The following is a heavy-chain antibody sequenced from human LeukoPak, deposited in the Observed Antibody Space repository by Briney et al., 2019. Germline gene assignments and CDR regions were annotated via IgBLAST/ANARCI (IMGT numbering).Heavy chain of an antibody. J-gene: IGHJ4*02. V-gene: IGHV1-18*01. D-gene: IGHD7-27*01. Sequence: ASVKVSCKASGYTFTSHGLSWARQAPGQGLEWMGWISIYSGNTNYAQKFQDRISMSTDTSTSTAYMELRSLKSDDTAVYYCARDPGGTWGFDYWGQGTLVTVSS. CDR1: GYTFTSHG. CDR2: ISIYSGNT. CDR3: ARDPGGTWGFDY.